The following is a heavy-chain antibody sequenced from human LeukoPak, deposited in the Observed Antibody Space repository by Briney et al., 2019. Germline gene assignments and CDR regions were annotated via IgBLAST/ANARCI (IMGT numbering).Heavy chain of an antibody. D-gene: IGHD2-21*02. J-gene: IGHJ4*02. Sequence: PGGSLRLSCAAAGFTFSDYAMSWVRHAPGKGLEWVSAISGRGGNTYYAESVKGRFTISRENSKTTLSLQMNTLRAEDTAIYYCGKAQTACGGDCYSNFDYWGRGTLVTVSS. V-gene: IGHV3-23*01. CDR1: GFTFSDYA. CDR2: ISGRGGNT. CDR3: GKAQTACGGDCYSNFDY.